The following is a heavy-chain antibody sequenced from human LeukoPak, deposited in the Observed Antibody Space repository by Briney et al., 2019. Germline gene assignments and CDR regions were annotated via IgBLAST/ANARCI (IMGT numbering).Heavy chain of an antibody. CDR1: GGSISSDY. CDR2: IYYSGSA. D-gene: IGHD4/OR15-4a*01. Sequence: ASETLSLTCTVSGGSISSDYWSWIRQPPGKGLEWIGYIYYSGSANYNPSLKSRVTISVDTSKNQFSLKLASVSAADTAVYYCARGGTQLTFPVWGQGTLVTVSS. J-gene: IGHJ4*02. V-gene: IGHV4-59*01. CDR3: ARGGTQLTFPV.